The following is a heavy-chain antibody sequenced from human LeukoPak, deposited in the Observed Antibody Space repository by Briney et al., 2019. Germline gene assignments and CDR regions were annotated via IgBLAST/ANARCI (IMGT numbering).Heavy chain of an antibody. CDR3: ASTALQGETDY. J-gene: IGHJ4*02. CDR2: INHSGST. V-gene: IGHV4-34*01. D-gene: IGHD3-10*01. CDR1: GGSFSGYY. Sequence: SETLSLTCAVYGGSFSGYYWSWTRQPPGKGLEWIGEINHSGSTNYNPSLKSRVTISVDTSKNQFSLKLSSVTAEDTAVYYCASTALQGETDYWGQGTLVTVSS.